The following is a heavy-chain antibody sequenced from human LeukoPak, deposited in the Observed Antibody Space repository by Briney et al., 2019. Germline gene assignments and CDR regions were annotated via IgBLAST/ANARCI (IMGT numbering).Heavy chain of an antibody. V-gene: IGHV3-7*03. Sequence: PGGSLRLSCAASGFTFSDTLMTWVRQAPGKGLEWVATIKPDGGEKDYVDSVRGRFTISRVNAENSLYLQMNSLRAEDTAVYHCTKGGYSTSWYWIYWGQGTLVTVSS. D-gene: IGHD6-13*01. J-gene: IGHJ4*02. CDR1: GFTFSDTL. CDR3: TKGGYSTSWYWIY. CDR2: IKPDGGEK.